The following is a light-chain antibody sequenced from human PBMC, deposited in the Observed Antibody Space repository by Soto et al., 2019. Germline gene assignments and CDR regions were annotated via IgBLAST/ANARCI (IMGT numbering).Light chain of an antibody. Sequence: EIVMTQSTATLSASPGERATLSCRASQSISTELAWYQQKPGQPPRLLIYSASTRATGVPVRFTGSGSGSEFTLTISGLQSEDFAVYYCQQGHNWPLTFGQGTRLEI. CDR2: SAS. CDR3: QQGHNWPLT. V-gene: IGKV3-15*01. J-gene: IGKJ2*01. CDR1: QSISTE.